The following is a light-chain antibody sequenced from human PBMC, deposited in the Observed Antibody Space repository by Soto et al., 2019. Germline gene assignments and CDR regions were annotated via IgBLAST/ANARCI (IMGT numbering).Light chain of an antibody. V-gene: IGLV1-44*01. CDR3: AAWDDSRNGYV. J-gene: IGLJ1*01. CDR1: SSNIGSNT. CDR2: SNN. Sequence: QSVLTQPPSASGTPGQRVTISCSGSSSNIGSNTVNWYQQLPGTAPKLLIYSNNQRPSGVPDRFSGSKSGTSASLAISGLQSEDDADYYCAAWDDSRNGYVFGTGTNATVL.